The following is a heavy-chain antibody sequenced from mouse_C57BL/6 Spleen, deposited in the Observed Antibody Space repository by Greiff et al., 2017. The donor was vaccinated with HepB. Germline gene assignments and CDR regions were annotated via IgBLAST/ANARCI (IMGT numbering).Heavy chain of an antibody. CDR2: ISSGGSYT. CDR1: GFTFSSYG. Sequence: DVMLVESGGDLVKPGGSLKLSCAASGFTFSSYGMSWVRQTPDKRLEWVATISSGGSYTYYPDSVKGRFTISRDNAKNTLYLQMSSLKSEDTAMYYCASGGDSSGFDYWGQGTTLTVSS. J-gene: IGHJ2*01. CDR3: ASGGDSSGFDY. D-gene: IGHD3-2*02. V-gene: IGHV5-6*02.